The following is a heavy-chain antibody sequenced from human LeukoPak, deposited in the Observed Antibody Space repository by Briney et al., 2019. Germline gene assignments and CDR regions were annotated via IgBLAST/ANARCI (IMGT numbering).Heavy chain of an antibody. CDR2: INHSGST. J-gene: IGHJ4*02. CDR1: GVSFIVYY. CDR3: ARDDSSSRDIFDY. Sequence: PSETLSLTCAVYGVSFIVYYWSWLRQPPGKGLEWVGEINHSGSTNYNPSLKTRVTISVDTSKNQFSLKLSSVTAADTAVYYCARDDSSSRDIFDYWGQGTLVTVSS. D-gene: IGHD6-13*01. V-gene: IGHV4-34*01.